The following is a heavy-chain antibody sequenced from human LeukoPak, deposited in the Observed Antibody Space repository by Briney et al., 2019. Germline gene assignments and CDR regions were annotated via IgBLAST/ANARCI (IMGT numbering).Heavy chain of an antibody. Sequence: GRSLRLSCAASGFTFSNHGMHWVRQAPGKGLEWVAVIWYDGSKRYYADSVKGRFTISRDDSKNTLYLQMNSLRDEDTAVYYCARDPASSFDYWGQGTLVTVSS. J-gene: IGHJ4*02. D-gene: IGHD2-15*01. CDR1: GFTFSNHG. CDR2: IWYDGSKR. V-gene: IGHV3-33*01. CDR3: ARDPASSFDY.